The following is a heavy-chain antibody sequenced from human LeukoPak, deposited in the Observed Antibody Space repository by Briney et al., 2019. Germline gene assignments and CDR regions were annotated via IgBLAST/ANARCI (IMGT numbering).Heavy chain of an antibody. V-gene: IGHV3-49*03. Sequence: GGSLRPSCIVSGFTFGEYAMNWFRQAPGKGLEWVGFIRSKTYGGTTEYAASVRGRFSISRDDSKSIAYLQMNSLKTEDTAVYYCTRGDSRDIGVAGAWGQGTLVTVSS. D-gene: IGHD6-19*01. CDR1: GFTFGEYA. CDR2: IRSKTYGGTT. J-gene: IGHJ5*02. CDR3: TRGDSRDIGVAGA.